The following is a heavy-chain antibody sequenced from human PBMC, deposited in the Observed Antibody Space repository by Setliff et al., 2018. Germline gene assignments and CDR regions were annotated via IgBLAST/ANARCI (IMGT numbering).Heavy chain of an antibody. J-gene: IGHJ4*02. CDR2: ISNSGGEI. CDR1: GFTFNNYF. V-gene: IGHV3-23*01. Sequence: PGGSLRLSCAASGFTFNNYFMIWVRQAPGKGLEWVSSISNSGGEIHYADSVKGRFTISRDNPRSTLYLQMNSLRAEDTALYYCANYEQRPRNLDYWGQGTLVTV. CDR3: ANYEQRPRNLDY. D-gene: IGHD6-25*01.